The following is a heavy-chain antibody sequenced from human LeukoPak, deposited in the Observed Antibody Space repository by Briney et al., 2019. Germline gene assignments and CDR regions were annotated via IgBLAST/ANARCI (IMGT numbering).Heavy chain of an antibody. Sequence: PGGSLRLSCATSGFSFNSYDMHWVRQAPGKGLEWVSVTSYDGSDKYYADSVKGRFTISRDNSKNTLYLQMNSLRAEDTAVYYCARQKEGYQLPNWFDPWGQGTLVTVSS. D-gene: IGHD2-2*01. V-gene: IGHV3-33*05. CDR2: TSYDGSDK. CDR3: ARQKEGYQLPNWFDP. CDR1: GFSFNSYD. J-gene: IGHJ5*02.